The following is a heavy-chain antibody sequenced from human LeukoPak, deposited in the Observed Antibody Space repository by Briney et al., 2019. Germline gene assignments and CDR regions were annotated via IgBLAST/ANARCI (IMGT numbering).Heavy chain of an antibody. CDR2: ISGSGAST. CDR3: ARGKYCTSTSCYNPVDYFEY. Sequence: GGSLRLSCAASGFTFSSYAMSWVRQAPGKGLEWVSAISGSGASTYYADSVKGRYTISRNNSKSTLYLQMNSLRAEDTAVYYCARGKYCTSTSCYNPVDYFEYWGQGTLVTVSS. D-gene: IGHD2-2*02. CDR1: GFTFSSYA. J-gene: IGHJ4*02. V-gene: IGHV3-23*01.